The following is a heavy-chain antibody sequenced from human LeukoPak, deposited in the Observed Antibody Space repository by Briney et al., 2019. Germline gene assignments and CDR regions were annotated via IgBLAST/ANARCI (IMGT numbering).Heavy chain of an antibody. Sequence: VASVKVSCKASGYTFTSYAMHWVRQAPGQRLEWMGWINAGNGNTKYSQKFQGRITITRDTSASTAYMDLSSLRSEDTAVYYCASGRGYSYVNWDYWGQGTLVTVSS. V-gene: IGHV1-3*01. D-gene: IGHD5-18*01. CDR2: INAGNGNT. CDR1: GYTFTSYA. J-gene: IGHJ4*02. CDR3: ASGRGYSYVNWDY.